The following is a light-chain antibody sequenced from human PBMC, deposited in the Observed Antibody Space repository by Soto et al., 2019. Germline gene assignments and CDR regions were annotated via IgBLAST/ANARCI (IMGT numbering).Light chain of an antibody. Sequence: DIQMTQSPSSLSASVGDRVTITCQASQDITTFLNWYQEKTGKSPRLLIYDASKLEAGVPSRFSGSGSGTDFTFTISSLQPEDFATYYCQQYDILFTFGGGTKVEI. CDR2: DAS. J-gene: IGKJ4*01. V-gene: IGKV1-33*01. CDR3: QQYDILFT. CDR1: QDITTF.